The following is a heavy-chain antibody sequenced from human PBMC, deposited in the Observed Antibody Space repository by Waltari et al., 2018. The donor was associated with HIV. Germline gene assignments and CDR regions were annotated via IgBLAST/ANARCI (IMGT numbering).Heavy chain of an antibody. CDR1: GFTFSGSG. J-gene: IGHJ4*02. Sequence: ELQLVGFGGASVRPGGSLGLSCTVSGFTFSGSGTTWFRQAPGRGLEWVANIKEDGSERSYVESVKGRFIISRDNAKNSLFLQMYGLGAEDTGVYYCARLQWATQNLDFWGQGTLVTVSS. D-gene: IGHD6-19*01. CDR3: ARLQWATQNLDF. CDR2: IKEDGSER. V-gene: IGHV3-7*01.